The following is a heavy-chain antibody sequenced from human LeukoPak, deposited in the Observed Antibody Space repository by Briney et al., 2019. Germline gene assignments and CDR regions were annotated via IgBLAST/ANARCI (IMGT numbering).Heavy chain of an antibody. CDR2: IIPIFGTA. CDR3: ARGYDFWSGYWYY. V-gene: IGHV1-69*05. D-gene: IGHD3-3*01. J-gene: IGHJ4*02. Sequence: SVKVFCKASGGTFSSYAISWVRQAPGRGLEWMGGIIPIFGTANYAQKFQGRVTITTDESTSTAYMELSSLRSEDTAVYYCARGYDFWSGYWYYWGQGTLVTVSS. CDR1: GGTFSSYA.